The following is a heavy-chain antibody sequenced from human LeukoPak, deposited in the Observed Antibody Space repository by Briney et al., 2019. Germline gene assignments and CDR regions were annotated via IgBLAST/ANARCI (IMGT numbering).Heavy chain of an antibody. Sequence: SETLSLTCTVSGGSISSSSYYWGWIRQPPGKGLVWIGSIYYSGSTYYNPSLKSRVTISVDTSKNQFSLKLSSVTAADTAVYYCARTYSSGWYGGNWFDPWGQGTLVTVSS. D-gene: IGHD6-19*01. J-gene: IGHJ5*02. CDR2: IYYSGST. CDR1: GGSISSSSYY. CDR3: ARTYSSGWYGGNWFDP. V-gene: IGHV4-39*01.